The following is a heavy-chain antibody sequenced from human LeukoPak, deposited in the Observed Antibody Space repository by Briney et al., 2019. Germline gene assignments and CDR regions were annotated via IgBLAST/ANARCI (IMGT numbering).Heavy chain of an antibody. V-gene: IGHV3-23*01. Sequence: GGALRLSCAASGFTFNNYAMSWVCEAPVRGLEWGSRLRGIGDTFYADSVTGRFSLSRDDSSNTLHLHRNNLRGEETAGYYFPKARWVSNADAVWWGQGTLVTVSS. D-gene: IGHD1-1*01. CDR3: PKARWVSNADAVW. CDR2: LRGIGDT. CDR1: GFTFNNYA. J-gene: IGHJ4*02.